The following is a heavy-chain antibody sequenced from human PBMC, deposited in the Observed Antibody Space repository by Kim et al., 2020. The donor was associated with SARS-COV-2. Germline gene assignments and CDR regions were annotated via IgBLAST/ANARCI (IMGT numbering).Heavy chain of an antibody. V-gene: IGHV1-2*06. D-gene: IGHD3-16*01. CDR3: ARAGVGDPGVFDY. CDR2: INPNSGAT. J-gene: IGHJ4*02. Sequence: ASVKVSCKASGYTFSNYYMHWVRQAPGQGLEWMGRINPNSGATNYAQKFEGRVTLTRDTSISTAYMELSRLRTDDTAVYYCARAGVGDPGVFDYWGQGTLDPVS. CDR1: GYTFSNYY.